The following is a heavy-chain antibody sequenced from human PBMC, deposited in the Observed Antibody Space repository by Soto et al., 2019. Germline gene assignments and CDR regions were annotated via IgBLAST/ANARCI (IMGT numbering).Heavy chain of an antibody. V-gene: IGHV3-33*01. J-gene: IGHJ6*02. CDR3: ARESGQQLLVGHYGMDV. CDR1: GFTFSSYG. Sequence: GGSLRLSCAASGFTFSSYGMHWVRQAPGKGLEWVAVIWYDGSNKYYADSVKGRFTISRDNSKNTLYLQMNSLRAEDTAVYYCARESGQQLLVGHYGMDVWGQGTTVTVSS. CDR2: IWYDGSNK. D-gene: IGHD6-19*01.